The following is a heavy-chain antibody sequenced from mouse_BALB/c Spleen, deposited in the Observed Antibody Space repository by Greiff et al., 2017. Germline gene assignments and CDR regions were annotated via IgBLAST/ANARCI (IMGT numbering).Heavy chain of an antibody. CDR1: GFNIKDYY. Sequence: EVQLQQSGAELVRSGASVKLSCTASGFNIKDYYMHWVKQRPEQGLEWIGWIDPENGDTEYAPKFQGKATMTADTSSNTAYLQLSSLTSEDTAVYYCNAWWDVRAHWGQGTLVTVSA. CDR3: NAWWDVRAH. CDR2: IDPENGDT. V-gene: IGHV14-4*02. D-gene: IGHD1-1*02. J-gene: IGHJ3*01.